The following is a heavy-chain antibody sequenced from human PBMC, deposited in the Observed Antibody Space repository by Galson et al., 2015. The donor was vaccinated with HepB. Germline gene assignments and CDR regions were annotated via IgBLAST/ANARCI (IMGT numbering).Heavy chain of an antibody. J-gene: IGHJ6*03. Sequence: SLRLSCAASGFTFSSYSMNWVRQAPGKGLEWVSYISSSSSTIYYADSVKGRFTISRDNAKNSLYLQMNSLRAEDTAVYYCARDNESGFSPSDYYYYMDVWGKGTTVTVSS. CDR2: ISSSSSTI. CDR3: ARDNESGFSPSDYYYYMDV. V-gene: IGHV3-48*01. D-gene: IGHD3-3*01. CDR1: GFTFSSYS.